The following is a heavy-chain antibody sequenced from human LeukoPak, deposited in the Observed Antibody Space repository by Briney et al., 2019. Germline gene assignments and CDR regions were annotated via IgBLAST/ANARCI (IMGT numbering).Heavy chain of an antibody. CDR3: AKDMGYAFKKDGMDV. J-gene: IGHJ6*02. CDR1: GFTFDDYA. CDR2: ISWNSGSI. Sequence: GGPLRLSCAASGFTFDDYAMHWVRQAPGKGLEWVSGISWNSGSIGYADSVKGRFTISRDNAKNSLYLQMNSLRAEDTALYYCAKDMGYAFKKDGMDVWGQGTTVTVSS. V-gene: IGHV3-9*01. D-gene: IGHD3-3*02.